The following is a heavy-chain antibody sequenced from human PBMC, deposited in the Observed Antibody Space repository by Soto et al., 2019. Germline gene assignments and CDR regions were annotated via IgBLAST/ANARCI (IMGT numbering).Heavy chain of an antibody. V-gene: IGHV1-46*01. Sequence: QVQLVQSGAEVKKPGASVKVSCKASGDTFTDYYIHWVRQAPGQGLEWMGTVNPSGGPTTYAKHCLGRMTMTRDTSTSILYMELPSLTAEESAVYYCARGGLVVVVTAALDYWGQGPLVNVSS. CDR2: VNPSGGPT. D-gene: IGHD2-21*02. CDR1: GDTFTDYY. J-gene: IGHJ4*02. CDR3: ARGGLVVVVTAALDY.